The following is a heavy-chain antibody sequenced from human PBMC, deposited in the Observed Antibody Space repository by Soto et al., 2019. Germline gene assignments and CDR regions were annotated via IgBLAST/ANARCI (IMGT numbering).Heavy chain of an antibody. Sequence: PGGSLRLSCAASGFTVTSNYLTWVRQAPGKGLKWVSVLYPDGRAYYADSVKGRFTISTDNSKNSVYLQMDSLRAEDTALYYCARGLGREYPDNRGYLHLDYWGQGTLVTVSS. CDR3: ARGLGREYPDNRGYLHLDY. V-gene: IGHV3-53*01. D-gene: IGHD3-22*01. J-gene: IGHJ4*02. CDR1: GFTVTSNY. CDR2: LYPDGRA.